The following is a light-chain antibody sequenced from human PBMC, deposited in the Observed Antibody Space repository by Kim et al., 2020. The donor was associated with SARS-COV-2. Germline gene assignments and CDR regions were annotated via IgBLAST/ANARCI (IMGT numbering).Light chain of an antibody. V-gene: IGKV1-39*01. Sequence: DIQITQSPSSLSASVGDRVTITCRASQSISSYLNWYQQKPGKAPNLLIYVASSLQSGVPSRFSGSGSGTDFTLTISSLQPEDFATYYCQQSYNPPLTFGGGTKVDIK. CDR1: QSISSY. CDR2: VAS. CDR3: QQSYNPPLT. J-gene: IGKJ4*01.